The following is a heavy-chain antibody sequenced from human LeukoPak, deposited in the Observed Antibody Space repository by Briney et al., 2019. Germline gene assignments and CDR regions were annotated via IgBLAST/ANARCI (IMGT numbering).Heavy chain of an antibody. CDR2: INPDSGGT. Sequence: GAAVKVSCKTSGYTFTGYFIHWVRQAPGQGLEWMGWINPDSGGTNYAQKFQARVTLTRDTSISTAHMELRRLRSDDMAMYYCASDYYESSGYWGQGTLVTVSS. CDR3: ASDYYESSGY. CDR1: GYTFTGYF. J-gene: IGHJ4*02. D-gene: IGHD3-22*01. V-gene: IGHV1-2*02.